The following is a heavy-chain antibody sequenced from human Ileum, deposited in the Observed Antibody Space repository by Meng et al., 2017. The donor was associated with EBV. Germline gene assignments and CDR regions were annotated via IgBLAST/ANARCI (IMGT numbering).Heavy chain of an antibody. J-gene: IGHJ4*02. Sequence: HVQLQQSGPGLLKPSPPLSLACSISGDSASSISCAWNWIRQSPSRGLEWLGRTYYRSKWNTDYAVSVSSRITISPDTSKNQFSLQLNSVTPEDTAAYYCARGSYYFDSWGQGTLVTVSS. CDR2: TYYRSKWNT. D-gene: IGHD1-26*01. V-gene: IGHV6-1*02. CDR3: ARGSYYFDS. CDR1: GDSASSISCA.